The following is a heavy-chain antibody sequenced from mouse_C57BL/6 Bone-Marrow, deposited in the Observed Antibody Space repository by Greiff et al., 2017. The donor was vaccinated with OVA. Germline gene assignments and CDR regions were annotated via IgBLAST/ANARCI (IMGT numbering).Heavy chain of an antibody. J-gene: IGHJ3*01. D-gene: IGHD2-4*01. CDR1: EYAFPSHD. V-gene: IGHV5-2*01. CDR3: ARHSDDYDMAFAY. Sequence: EVQLVESGGGLVQPGESLKLSCESNEYAFPSHDMSWVRKTPEKRLELVAAINSDGGSTYYPDTMERRFIISRDNTNKTLYLRISSLKTEDTSLDYCARHSDDYDMAFAYWGQGTLVTVSA. CDR2: INSDGGST.